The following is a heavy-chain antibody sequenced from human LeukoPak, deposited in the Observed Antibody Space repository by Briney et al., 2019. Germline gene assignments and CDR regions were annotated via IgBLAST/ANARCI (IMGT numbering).Heavy chain of an antibody. CDR2: MSPNSGDT. CDR1: GYTFTSYD. D-gene: IGHD2-2*02. J-gene: IGHJ3*02. V-gene: IGHV1-8*01. Sequence: ASVKVSCKASGYTFTSYDFNWVRQATGQRPEWMGWMSPNSGDTGYAQKFQDRVTMTRNTSISTAYMELSSLRSDDTAVYYCARDTSKAYAFDIWGQGTMVTVSS. CDR3: ARDTSKAYAFDI.